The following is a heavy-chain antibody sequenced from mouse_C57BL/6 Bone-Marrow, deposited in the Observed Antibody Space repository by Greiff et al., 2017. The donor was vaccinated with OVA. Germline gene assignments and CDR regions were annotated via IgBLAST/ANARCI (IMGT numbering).Heavy chain of an antibody. D-gene: IGHD1-1*01. Sequence: VQLQQSGAELVRPGASVKLSCTASGFNIKDDYMHWVKQRPEQGLEWIGWIDPENGDTEYASKFQGKATITADTSSNTAYLQLSSLTSEDTAVDYCTTGTTVRATRGNAMDDWGQGTSVTVSS. V-gene: IGHV14-4*01. J-gene: IGHJ4*01. CDR2: IDPENGDT. CDR1: GFNIKDDY. CDR3: TTGTTVRATRGNAMDD.